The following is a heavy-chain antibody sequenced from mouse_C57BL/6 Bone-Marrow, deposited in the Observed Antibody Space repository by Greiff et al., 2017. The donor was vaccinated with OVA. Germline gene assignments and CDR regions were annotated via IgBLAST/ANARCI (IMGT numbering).Heavy chain of an antibody. CDR3: ARSLITTVVATDWYFDV. Sequence: VQLQQPGAELVKPGSSVKMSCKTSGYTFTSYGINWVKQRPGQGLEWIGYIYLGNGYTEYNEKFKGKATLTSDTSSSTAYMQLSSLTSEDSAIYFCARSLITTVVATDWYFDVWGTGTTVTVSS. J-gene: IGHJ1*03. D-gene: IGHD1-1*01. CDR1: GYTFTSYG. V-gene: IGHV1-58*01. CDR2: IYLGNGYT.